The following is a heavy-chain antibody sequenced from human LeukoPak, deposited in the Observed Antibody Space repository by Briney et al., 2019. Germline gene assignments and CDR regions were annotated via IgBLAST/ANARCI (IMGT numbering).Heavy chain of an antibody. Sequence: SETLSLTCTVFGYSISSGYYWGWIRQPPGKGLEWIGSIYHSGSTYYNPSLKSRVTISVDTSKNQFSLKLSSVTAADTAVYYCAGCRITGTRPFDYWGQGTLVTVSS. D-gene: IGHD1-7*01. CDR2: IYHSGST. J-gene: IGHJ4*02. CDR1: GYSISSGYY. V-gene: IGHV4-38-2*02. CDR3: AGCRITGTRPFDY.